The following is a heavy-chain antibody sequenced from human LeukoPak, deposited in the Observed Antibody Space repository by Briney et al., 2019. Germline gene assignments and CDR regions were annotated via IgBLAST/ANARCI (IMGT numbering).Heavy chain of an antibody. Sequence: SETLSLTCTVSGGSISSYYWSWIRQPPGKGLEWIGYIYYSGSTNYNPSLKSRVTISGDTSKNQFSLKLSSVTAADTAVYYCARVGGYCSGGSCYSNFDYWGQGTLVTVSS. CDR3: ARVGGYCSGGSCYSNFDY. D-gene: IGHD2-15*01. CDR2: IYYSGST. J-gene: IGHJ4*02. V-gene: IGHV4-59*01. CDR1: GGSISSYY.